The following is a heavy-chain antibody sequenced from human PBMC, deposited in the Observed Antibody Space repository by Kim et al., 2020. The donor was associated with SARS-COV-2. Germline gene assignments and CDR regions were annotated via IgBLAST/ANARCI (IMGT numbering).Heavy chain of an antibody. V-gene: IGHV5-51*01. CDR2: IYPGDSDT. J-gene: IGHJ4*02. CDR1: GYSFTSYW. Sequence: GESLKISCKGSGYSFTSYWIGWVRQMPGKGLEWMGIIYPGDSDTRYSPSFQGQVTISADKSISTAYLQWSSLKASDTAMYYCARLGSSGTYYSGFDYWGQGTLVTVSS. D-gene: IGHD1-26*01. CDR3: ARLGSSGTYYSGFDY.